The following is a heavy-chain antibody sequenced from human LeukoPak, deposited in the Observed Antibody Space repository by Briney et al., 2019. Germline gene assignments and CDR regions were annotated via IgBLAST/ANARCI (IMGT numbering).Heavy chain of an antibody. Sequence: SETLSLTCAVSGGSISSGGYSWSWIRQPPGKGLEWIGYIYHSGSTYYNPSLKSRVTISVDRSKNQFSLKLSSVTAADTAVYYCARGGAYYVTLGWFDPWGQGTLVTVSS. CDR3: ARGGAYYVTLGWFDP. D-gene: IGHD3-10*02. CDR1: GGSISSGGYS. CDR2: IYHSGST. J-gene: IGHJ5*02. V-gene: IGHV4-30-2*01.